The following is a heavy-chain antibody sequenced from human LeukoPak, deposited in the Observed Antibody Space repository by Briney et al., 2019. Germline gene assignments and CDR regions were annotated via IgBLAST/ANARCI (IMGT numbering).Heavy chain of an antibody. CDR2: IYHSGST. V-gene: IGHV4-38-2*01. Sequence: SEXLSLTCAVSGYSISNDYYWGWVRQPPGKGVEWIGNIYHSGSTYKNSSLKRRLTISLDTYKKQLYMKLISVTAADTAMYYCARLSGAPVRHPIYHFDYWGQGTLVTVSS. D-gene: IGHD2-2*02. J-gene: IGHJ4*02. CDR3: ARLSGAPVRHPIYHFDY. CDR1: GYSISNDYY.